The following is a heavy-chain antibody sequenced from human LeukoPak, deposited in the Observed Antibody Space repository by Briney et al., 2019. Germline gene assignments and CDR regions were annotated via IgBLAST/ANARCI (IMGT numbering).Heavy chain of an antibody. Sequence: ASVKVSCKASGYTFTNYDINWVRQATGQGLDWMGWMNPNSGNTGFAQKFQDRVTLTRNTSISTAYMELSSLRSEDTAVYYCARMNYYDSSGEDNWFDPWGQGTLVTVSS. CDR3: ARMNYYDSSGEDNWFDP. CDR1: GYTFTNYD. V-gene: IGHV1-8*01. D-gene: IGHD3-22*01. J-gene: IGHJ5*02. CDR2: MNPNSGNT.